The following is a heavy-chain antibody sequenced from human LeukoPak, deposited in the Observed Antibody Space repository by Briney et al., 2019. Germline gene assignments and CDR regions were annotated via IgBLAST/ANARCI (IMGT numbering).Heavy chain of an antibody. CDR2: IHFSGST. CDR3: AGRKVTKVFLDY. D-gene: IGHD4-17*01. V-gene: IGHV4-59*01. Sequence: PSETPSLTCTVSGGSISSYYWRCMRQPPGGGLVWIGYIHFSGSTHYNPSLRSRVTMSVDTSKNQFSLTLSSVTAADTAVYYCAGRKVTKVFLDYWGQGALVSVST. CDR1: GGSISSYY. J-gene: IGHJ4*02.